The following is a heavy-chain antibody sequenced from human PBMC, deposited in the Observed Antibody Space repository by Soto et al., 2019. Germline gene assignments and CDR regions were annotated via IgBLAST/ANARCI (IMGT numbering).Heavy chain of an antibody. CDR3: AKPYGRLRPLHFDY. Sequence: LSLTCAASGFTFSSYAMSWVRQAPGKGLEWVSAISGSGGSTYYADSVKGRFTISRDNSKNTLYLQMNSLRAEDTAVYYCAKPYGRLRPLHFDYWGQGTLVTVSS. J-gene: IGHJ4*02. CDR1: GFTFSSYA. CDR2: ISGSGGST. V-gene: IGHV3-23*01. D-gene: IGHD4-17*01.